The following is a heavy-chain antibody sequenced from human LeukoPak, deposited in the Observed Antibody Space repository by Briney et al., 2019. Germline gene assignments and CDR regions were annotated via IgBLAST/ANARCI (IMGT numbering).Heavy chain of an antibody. CDR3: AREGTYYYDSSGYTLFY. J-gene: IGHJ4*02. CDR1: GFTFSSYS. D-gene: IGHD3-22*01. Sequence: GGSLRLSCAASGFTFSSYSMNWVRQAPGKGLEWVAVISYDGSNKYYADSVKGRFTISRDNSKNTLYLQMNSLRAEDTAVYYCAREGTYYYDSSGYTLFYWGQGTLVTVSS. V-gene: IGHV3-30*03. CDR2: ISYDGSNK.